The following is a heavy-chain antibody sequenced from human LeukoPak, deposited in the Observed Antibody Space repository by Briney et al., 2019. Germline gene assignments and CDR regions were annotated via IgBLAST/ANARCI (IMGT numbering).Heavy chain of an antibody. J-gene: IGHJ4*02. CDR2: IYYSGST. V-gene: IGHV4-59*01. CDR1: GGSISSYY. Sequence: SETLSLTCTVSGGSISSYYLSWIRQPPGKGLEWIGYIYYSGSTDYNPSLKSRVTISVDTSKNQFSLKLSSVTAADTAVYYCARHDYGELFRYWGQGTLVTVSS. CDR3: ARHDYGELFRY. D-gene: IGHD4-17*01.